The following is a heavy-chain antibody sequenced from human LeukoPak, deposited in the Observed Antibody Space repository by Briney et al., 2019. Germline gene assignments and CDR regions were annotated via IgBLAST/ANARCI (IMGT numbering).Heavy chain of an antibody. D-gene: IGHD2-8*01. J-gene: IGHJ6*02. V-gene: IGHV3-49*04. CDR1: GFTPGDYA. CDR3: IRTVYADGYYYGMDV. CDR2: IRSKAYGGTT. Sequence: GGSLRLSCTASGFTPGDYAMSWVRQAPGRGLEWVGFIRSKAYGGTTEYAESVKGRFTISRDDSKSIAYLQMNSLKTEDTAVYYCIRTVYADGYYYGMDVWGQGTTVTVSS.